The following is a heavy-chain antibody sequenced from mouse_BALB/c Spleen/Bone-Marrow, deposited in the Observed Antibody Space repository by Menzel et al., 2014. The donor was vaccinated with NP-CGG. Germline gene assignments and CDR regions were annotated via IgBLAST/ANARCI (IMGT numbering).Heavy chain of an antibody. J-gene: IGHJ2*01. CDR3: TRDEVGDLDN. V-gene: IGHV1-15*01. Sequence: VQLQQSGAELVRPGASVKLSCKALGFTFTDYDMHWVKQTPVPGLDWIGTIHPGSGGTAYNQKFQAMATLTAAKSSSTACMELSGLTSEASAVYSCTRDEVGDLDNWGQGTTVTVSS. CDR2: IHPGSGGT. CDR1: GFTFTDYD.